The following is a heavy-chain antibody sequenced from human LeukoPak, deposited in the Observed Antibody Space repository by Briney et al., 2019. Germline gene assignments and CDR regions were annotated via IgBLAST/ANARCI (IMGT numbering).Heavy chain of an antibody. Sequence: GESLKISCRFSGFDFTRDWIGWVRLMPGKGRQWRVIIFPDDSDTRYSPSFQGQVTLSADKSISTAYLQWSSLKASDTAIYYCARRDPTTVTAFDYWGQGTLVTVSS. CDR3: ARRDPTTVTAFDY. CDR1: GFDFTRDW. CDR2: IFPDDSDT. D-gene: IGHD4-17*01. J-gene: IGHJ4*02. V-gene: IGHV5-51*01.